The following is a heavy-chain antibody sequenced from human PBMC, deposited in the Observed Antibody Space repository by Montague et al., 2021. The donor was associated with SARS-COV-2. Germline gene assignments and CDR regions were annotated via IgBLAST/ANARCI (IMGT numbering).Heavy chain of an antibody. Sequence: SETLSLTCSVSGGSLGTYYWSWIRQPPGKGLEWIGYIDDSGTTRYNPSLRSRATISPDLSKNQFSLDLNSVTAADTAVYYCARNAYNHYGLDVWGQGTTVTVSS. J-gene: IGHJ6*02. V-gene: IGHV4-59*08. CDR3: ARNAYNHYGLDV. CDR1: GGSLGTYY. CDR2: IDDSGTT.